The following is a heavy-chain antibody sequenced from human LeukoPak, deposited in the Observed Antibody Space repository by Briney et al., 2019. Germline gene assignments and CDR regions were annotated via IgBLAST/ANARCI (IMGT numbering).Heavy chain of an antibody. V-gene: IGHV4-30-4*01. D-gene: IGHD3-3*01. CDR2: IYYSGST. Sequence: PSETLSLTCTVSGGSISSGDYYWSWIRQPPGKGLEWIGYIYYSGSTYYNPSLKSRVTISVDTSKDQFSLKLSSVTAADTAVYYCARDFWDTTILHGMDVWGQGTTVTVSS. CDR1: GGSISSGDYY. J-gene: IGHJ6*02. CDR3: ARDFWDTTILHGMDV.